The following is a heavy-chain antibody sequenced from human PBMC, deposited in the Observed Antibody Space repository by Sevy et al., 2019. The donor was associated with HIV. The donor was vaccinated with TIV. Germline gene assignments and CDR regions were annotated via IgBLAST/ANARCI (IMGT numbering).Heavy chain of an antibody. CDR3: AKDYSAGITFVRGAYRARGDYFDY. CDR1: GFTFRTSG. D-gene: IGHD3-10*01. Sequence: GGSLRLSCAATGFTFRTSGMHWVRQSPGKGLEWVAIISYDEAHKNYADSVRGRFSISKDNSKNTLYLQRSSLKTEDTAVYYCAKDYSAGITFVRGAYRARGDYFDYWGQGTQVTVSS. J-gene: IGHJ4*02. V-gene: IGHV3-30*18. CDR2: ISYDEAHK.